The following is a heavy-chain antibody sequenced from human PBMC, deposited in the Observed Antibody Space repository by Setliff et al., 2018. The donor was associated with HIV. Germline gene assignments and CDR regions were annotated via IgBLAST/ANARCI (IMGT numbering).Heavy chain of an antibody. CDR1: GFTFGDYY. Sequence: ASVKVSCKASGFTFGDYYMHWVRQAPGQGLEWMGRFHPYSGHTNYAQNFQGRVTMTRDTSISTAYMDLSRLRSDDTAVYYCARDVGRDGYCFDHWGQGTLVTVSS. J-gene: IGHJ4*02. V-gene: IGHV1-2*06. D-gene: IGHD5-12*01. CDR3: ARDVGRDGYCFDH. CDR2: FHPYSGHT.